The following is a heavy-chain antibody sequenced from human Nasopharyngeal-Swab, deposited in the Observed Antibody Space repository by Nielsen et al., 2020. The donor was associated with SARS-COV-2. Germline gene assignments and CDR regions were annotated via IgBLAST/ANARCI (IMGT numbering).Heavy chain of an antibody. CDR2: IYYSGST. J-gene: IGHJ4*02. V-gene: IGHV4-59*01. Sequence: SETLSLTCTVSGGSISSYYWSWIRQPPGKGLEWIGYIYYSGSTTYNPSLKSRLTISVDTSKNQFSLKLSSVTAADTAVYYCARAPEHITIFGMVKDYFDYWGQGTLVTVSS. D-gene: IGHD3-3*01. CDR1: GGSISSYY. CDR3: ARAPEHITIFGMVKDYFDY.